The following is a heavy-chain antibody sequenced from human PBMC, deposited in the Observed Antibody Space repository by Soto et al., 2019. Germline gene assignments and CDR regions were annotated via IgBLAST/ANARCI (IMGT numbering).Heavy chain of an antibody. CDR3: ASAGSGYSGYDYRLAFDI. Sequence: QVQLVQSGAEVKKPGSSVKVSCKASGGTFSSYTISWVRQAPGQGLEWMGRIIPILGIANYAQKFQGRVTITADKSTSTAYMELSSLRSEETAVYYWASAGSGYSGYDYRLAFDIWGQGTMVHGSS. V-gene: IGHV1-69*02. CDR1: GGTFSSYT. CDR2: IIPILGIA. D-gene: IGHD5-12*01. J-gene: IGHJ3*02.